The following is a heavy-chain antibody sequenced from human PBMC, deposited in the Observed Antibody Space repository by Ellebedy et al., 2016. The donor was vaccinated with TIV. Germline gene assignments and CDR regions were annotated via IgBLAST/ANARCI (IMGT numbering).Heavy chain of an antibody. CDR3: ARGLAVLYSGYDWGPYGFDY. V-gene: IGHV3-53*01. CDR2: IYSGGRT. J-gene: IGHJ4*02. Sequence: GESLKISCAASGFTVSPNYMNWVRQAPGKGLEWVSVIYSGGRTYYADSVKGRFTISRDNSKNTLYLQMNSLRAEDTAVYYCARGLAVLYSGYDWGPYGFDYWGQGTLVTVSS. CDR1: GFTVSPNY. D-gene: IGHD5-12*01.